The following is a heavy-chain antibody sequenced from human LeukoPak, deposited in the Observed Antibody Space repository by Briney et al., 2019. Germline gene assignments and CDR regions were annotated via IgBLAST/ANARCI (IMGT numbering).Heavy chain of an antibody. D-gene: IGHD2-21*02. Sequence: ASVKVSCKASGGTFSSYAISWVRQAPGQGLEWMGGIIPIFGTANYAQKFQGRVTITADESTSTAYMELSSLRSEDTAVYYCAREGGCGDCYWGTTGYFDYWDQGTLVTVSS. V-gene: IGHV1-69*13. CDR1: GGTFSSYA. J-gene: IGHJ4*02. CDR2: IIPIFGTA. CDR3: AREGGCGDCYWGTTGYFDY.